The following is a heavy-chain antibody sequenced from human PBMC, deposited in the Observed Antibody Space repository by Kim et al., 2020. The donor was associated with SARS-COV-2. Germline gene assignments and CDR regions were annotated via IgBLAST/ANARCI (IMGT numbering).Heavy chain of an antibody. J-gene: IGHJ3*02. Sequence: VGSLRLSCAASGFTFSSYSMNWVRQAPGKGLEWVSSISSSSSYIYYADSVKGRFTISRDNAKNSLYLQMNSLKAEDTAVYYCARALTAYGSGRYGGAFDIWGQGTMVTVSS. V-gene: IGHV3-21*01. CDR3: ARALTAYGSGRYGGAFDI. CDR1: GFTFSSYS. CDR2: ISSSSSYI. D-gene: IGHD3-10*01.